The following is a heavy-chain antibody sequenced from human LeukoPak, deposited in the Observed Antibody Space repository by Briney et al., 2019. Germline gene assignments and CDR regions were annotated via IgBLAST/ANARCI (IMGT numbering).Heavy chain of an antibody. CDR1: GGTFSSYA. Sequence: GASVKVSCKASGGTFSSYAISWVRQAPGQGLEWMGRIIPILGIANYAQKFQGRVTITADESTSTAYMELSSLRSEDTAVYYCARDQSPDDYDYVWGSYRSPYYGMDVWGQGTTVTVSS. V-gene: IGHV1-69*04. CDR2: IIPILGIA. D-gene: IGHD3-16*02. CDR3: ARDQSPDDYDYVWGSYRSPYYGMDV. J-gene: IGHJ6*02.